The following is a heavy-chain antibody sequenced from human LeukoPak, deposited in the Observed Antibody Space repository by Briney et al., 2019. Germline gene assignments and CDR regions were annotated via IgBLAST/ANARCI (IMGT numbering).Heavy chain of an antibody. Sequence: GGSLRLSCAASGFTFSSYPVSWVCQAPGKGLEWVSAINSDGGTYYADSVKGRFTISRDSSKNTLYLQMNSLRAEDTAVYYCATREVITAAGTLQHWGQGTLATVSS. CDR1: GFTFSSYP. CDR2: INSDGGT. CDR3: ATREVITAAGTLQH. D-gene: IGHD6-13*01. V-gene: IGHV3-23*01. J-gene: IGHJ1*01.